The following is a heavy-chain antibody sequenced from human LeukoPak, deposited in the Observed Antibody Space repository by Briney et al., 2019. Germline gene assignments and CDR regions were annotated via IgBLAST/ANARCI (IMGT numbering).Heavy chain of an antibody. D-gene: IGHD3-10*01. CDR1: GFTFSSNY. V-gene: IGHV3-66*01. CDR3: ASLCPMVRGVITTCMDV. CDR2: IYSGGST. J-gene: IGHJ6*02. Sequence: GGSLRLSCAASGFTFSSNYMSWVRQAPGKGLEGVSVIYSGGSTYYADSVKGRFTISRDNSKNTLYLQMNSLRAEDTAVYYCASLCPMVRGVITTCMDVWGQGTTVTVSS.